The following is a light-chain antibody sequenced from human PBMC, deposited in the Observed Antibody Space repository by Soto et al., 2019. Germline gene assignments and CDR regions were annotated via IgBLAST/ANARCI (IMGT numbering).Light chain of an antibody. CDR1: QSLNSW. CDR3: QQYSSSPLT. J-gene: IGKJ4*01. CDR2: KAS. V-gene: IGKV1-5*03. Sequence: DIQMTQSPSTLSASVGDRVTITCRASQSLNSWLVWYQQKPGKVHKLLTYKASRLQSGVPSRFSGSESGTEFTLTISSLQPDDFATYYCQQYSSSPLTFGGGTKVEIK.